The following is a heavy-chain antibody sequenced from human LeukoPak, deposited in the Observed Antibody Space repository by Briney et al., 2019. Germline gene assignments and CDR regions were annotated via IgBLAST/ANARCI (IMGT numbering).Heavy chain of an antibody. CDR1: AVSISIHY. J-gene: IGHJ5*02. V-gene: IGHV4-59*11. CDR2: IYYSGST. Sequence: HSETLSLTCTLSAVSISIHYTSGLPPHPGKRKDRIGYIYYSGSTNYNPSLKSRVTISVDTSKNQFSLKLSSVTAADTAVYYCARGHCSSTSCSRNWFDPWGQGTLVTVSS. CDR3: ARGHCSSTSCSRNWFDP. D-gene: IGHD2-2*01.